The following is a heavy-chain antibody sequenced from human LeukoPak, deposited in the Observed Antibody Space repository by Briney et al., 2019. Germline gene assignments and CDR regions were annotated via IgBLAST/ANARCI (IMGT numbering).Heavy chain of an antibody. Sequence: ASVKVSCKASGYTFTGYYMHWVRQAPGQGLEWMGWINPNSGGTYYAQKFQGRVTMTRDTSISTAYMELSRVRSDDTAVYYCARDKGYSYGNHFDYWGQGTLVTVSS. CDR3: ARDKGYSYGNHFDY. CDR1: GYTFTGYY. D-gene: IGHD5-18*01. J-gene: IGHJ4*02. CDR2: INPNSGGT. V-gene: IGHV1-2*02.